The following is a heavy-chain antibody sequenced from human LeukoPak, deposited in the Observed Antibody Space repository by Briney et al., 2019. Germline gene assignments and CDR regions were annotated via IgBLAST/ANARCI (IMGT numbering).Heavy chain of an antibody. Sequence: GGSLRLSCAASGFTFDDYAMHWVRQAPGKGLEWVSGISWNSGSIGYADSVKGRFTISRDNAKNSLYLQMNSLRAEDTALYYCAKGKEVVITLTHFDYWGQGTLVTVSS. J-gene: IGHJ4*02. CDR2: ISWNSGSI. V-gene: IGHV3-9*01. CDR1: GFTFDDYA. CDR3: AKGKEVVITLTHFDY. D-gene: IGHD3-22*01.